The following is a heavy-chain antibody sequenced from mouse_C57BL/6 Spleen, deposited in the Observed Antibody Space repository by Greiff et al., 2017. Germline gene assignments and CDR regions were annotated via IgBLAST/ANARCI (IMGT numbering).Heavy chain of an antibody. CDR3: ARRYGYSYFDY. CDR2: IYPSDSET. J-gene: IGHJ2*01. CDR1: GYTFTSYW. D-gene: IGHD2-2*01. Sequence: QVQLQQPGAELVRPGSSVKLSCKASGYTFTSYWMDWVKQRPGQGLEWIGNIYPSDSETHYNQKFKDKATLTVDKSSSTAYMQLSSLTSEDSAVYYCARRYGYSYFDYWGQGTTLTVSS. V-gene: IGHV1-61*01.